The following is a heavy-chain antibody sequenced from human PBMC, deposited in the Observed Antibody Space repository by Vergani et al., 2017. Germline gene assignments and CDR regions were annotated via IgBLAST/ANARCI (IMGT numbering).Heavy chain of an antibody. CDR2: ISWNSGSI. CDR3: ARDLYGSGSN. CDR1: GFTFDDYA. J-gene: IGHJ4*02. Sequence: EVQLVESGGGLVQPGRSLRLSCAASGFTFDDYAMHWVRQAPGKGLEWVSGISWNSGSIGYADSVKGRFTISRDNAKNSLYLQMNSLRAEDTAVYYCARDLYGSGSNGGQGTLVTVSS. V-gene: IGHV3-9*01. D-gene: IGHD3-10*01.